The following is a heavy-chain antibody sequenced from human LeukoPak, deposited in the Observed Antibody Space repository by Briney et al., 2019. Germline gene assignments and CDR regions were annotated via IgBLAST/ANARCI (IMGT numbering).Heavy chain of an antibody. CDR2: IIPIFGTA. J-gene: IGHJ5*02. Sequence: ASVKVSCKASGGTFSSYAISWVRQAPGQGLEWMGGIIPIFGTANYAQTFQGRVTITADESTSTAYMKLSSLRSEDTAVYYCASHHYDILTGYYIKFGTNWFDPWGQGTLVTVSS. CDR1: GGTFSSYA. V-gene: IGHV1-69*13. D-gene: IGHD3-9*01. CDR3: ASHHYDILTGYYIKFGTNWFDP.